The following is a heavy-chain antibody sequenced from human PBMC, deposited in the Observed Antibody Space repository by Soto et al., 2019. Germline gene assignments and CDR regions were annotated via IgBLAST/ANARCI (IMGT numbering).Heavy chain of an antibody. CDR1: GFSLSTSGMC. CDR3: ARRYCSSTSCPFDY. Sequence: SRPTLVHPRHTLRLTCDFSGFSLSTSGMCVSWIRQPPGKALEWLALIDWDDDKYYSTSLKTRLTISKDTSKNQVVLTMTNMDPVDTATYYCARRYCSSTSCPFDYWGQGTLVTVSS. D-gene: IGHD2-2*01. V-gene: IGHV2-70*01. J-gene: IGHJ4*02. CDR2: IDWDDDK.